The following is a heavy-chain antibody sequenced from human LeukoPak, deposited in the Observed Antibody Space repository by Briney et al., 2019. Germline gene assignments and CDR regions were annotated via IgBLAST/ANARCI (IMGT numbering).Heavy chain of an antibody. J-gene: IGHJ5*02. CDR3: ARDFMVRGEDREFDP. V-gene: IGHV3-21*04. CDR2: ISSSSSYI. Sequence: GGSLRLSCAASGFTFSSYSMNWVRQAPGKGLEWVSSISSSSSYIYYADSVKGRFTISRDNAKNSLYLQMNSLRAEDTAVYYCARDFMVRGEDREFDPWGQGTLVTVSS. D-gene: IGHD3-10*01. CDR1: GFTFSSYS.